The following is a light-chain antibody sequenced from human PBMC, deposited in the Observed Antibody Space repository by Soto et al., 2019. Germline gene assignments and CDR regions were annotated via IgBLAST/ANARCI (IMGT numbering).Light chain of an antibody. V-gene: IGLV1-44*01. CDR2: STN. CDR3: SAWDDSLNGPV. CDR1: NSNIGRNP. Sequence: QSVLTQLPSASGTPGQRVTMSCSGSNSNIGRNPVNWYQQLPGTAPKVLISSTNQRPSGVPDRFSGSKSGTSASLAISGLQSEDEADYYCSAWDDSLNGPVFGGGTKLTVL. J-gene: IGLJ3*02.